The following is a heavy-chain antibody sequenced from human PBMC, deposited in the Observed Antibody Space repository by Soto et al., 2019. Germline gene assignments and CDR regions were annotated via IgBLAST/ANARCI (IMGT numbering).Heavy chain of an antibody. CDR1: GVTFSSYG. CDR2: IWYDGSNK. J-gene: IGHJ5*02. D-gene: IGHD3-10*01. V-gene: IGHV3-33*01. Sequence: GLSSAACGVTFSSYGMHWVRKATGKELEWVAVIWYDGSNKYYADSVKGRFTVSIDNSKNTLYLQLNSLRAEDKTVYYFATDIMFHYGARETPGAGFDAWGEGSLSAVSS. CDR3: ATDIMFHYGARETPGAGFDA.